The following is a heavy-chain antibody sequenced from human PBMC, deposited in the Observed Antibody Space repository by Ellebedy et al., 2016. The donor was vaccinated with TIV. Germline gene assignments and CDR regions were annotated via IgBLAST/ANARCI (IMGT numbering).Heavy chain of an antibody. CDR3: ARRYYGDFSVYYVALDV. Sequence: AASVKVSCKASGYTFTSHEINWVRQAPGQGLEWLGWINPNSGNIDLAQKFQDRLTMTRDTSINTAYMELNSLTSEDTAVYFCARRYYGDFSVYYVALDVWGQGTTVIVSS. J-gene: IGHJ6*02. V-gene: IGHV1-8*01. CDR2: INPNSGNI. CDR1: GYTFTSHE. D-gene: IGHD4-17*01.